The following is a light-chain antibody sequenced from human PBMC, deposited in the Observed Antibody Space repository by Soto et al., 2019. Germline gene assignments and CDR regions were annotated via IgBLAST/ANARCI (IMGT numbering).Light chain of an antibody. CDR3: QQRSNWPT. J-gene: IGKJ1*01. CDR2: DAS. CDR1: QSVSNNY. V-gene: IGKV3-11*01. Sequence: EIVLPQSPCTLSLSPGERAPLSCRSSQSVSNNYLAWYQQKPGQAPRLLIYDASNRATGIPARFSGSGSGTDFTLTISSLEPEDFAVYYCQQRSNWPTFGQGTKVDIK.